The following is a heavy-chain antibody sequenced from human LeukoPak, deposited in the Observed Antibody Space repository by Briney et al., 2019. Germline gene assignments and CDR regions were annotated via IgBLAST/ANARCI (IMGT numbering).Heavy chain of an antibody. D-gene: IGHD2-2*01. V-gene: IGHV1-2*02. CDR2: INPHSGVT. Sequence: GAPVKISCKASGFTFTAYYIHWVRQAPGQGLEWMGYINPHSGVTSSPQKFQGRVTLTTDTSISAAYMELSSLISDDTAMYYCVREGNEVLSKDFDYWGQGTLVAVSS. J-gene: IGHJ4*02. CDR1: GFTFTAYY. CDR3: VREGNEVLSKDFDY.